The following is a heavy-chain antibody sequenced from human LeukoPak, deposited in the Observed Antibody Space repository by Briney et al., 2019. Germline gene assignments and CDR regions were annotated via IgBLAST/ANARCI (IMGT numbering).Heavy chain of an antibody. CDR3: ARGRYDSSGSYSLFDY. V-gene: IGHV3-21*01. D-gene: IGHD3-22*01. J-gene: IGHJ4*02. Sequence: PGGSLRLSCAASGFTFSSYSMNWVRQAPGKGLEWVSSISSSSSYIYYADSVKGRFTISRDNAKNSLYLQMNSLRAEDTAVYYCARGRYDSSGSYSLFDYWGQGTLVTVSS. CDR2: ISSSSSYI. CDR1: GFTFSSYS.